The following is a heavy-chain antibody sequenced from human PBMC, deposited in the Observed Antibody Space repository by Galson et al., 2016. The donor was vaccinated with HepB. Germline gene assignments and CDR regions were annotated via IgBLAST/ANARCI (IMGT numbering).Heavy chain of an antibody. CDR2: IWYDGTNK. CDR1: GFIFSSYA. V-gene: IGHV3-33*01. CDR3: ARRNWHDAFDI. D-gene: IGHD1-1*01. J-gene: IGHJ3*02. Sequence: SLRLSCAASGFIFSSYAMHWVRQAPGKGLEWVAVIWYDGTNKYYADSVKGRFTISRDNSKNTLYLQMKSLRAEDTDVYYCARRNWHDAFDIWGQRTMVTVSS.